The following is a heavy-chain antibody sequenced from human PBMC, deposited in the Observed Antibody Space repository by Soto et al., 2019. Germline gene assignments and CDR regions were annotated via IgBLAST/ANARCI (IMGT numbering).Heavy chain of an antibody. Sequence: QVQLVESGGGVVQPGRSLRLSCAASGFTFSNYGMHWVRQAPGKGLEWVALIWFDESNKYYADSVKGRFTISRDNSKNTLYLQMNSLRAEDTAMYYCARDRDCGRTSCYRYYFHFWGQGTLVSVSS. J-gene: IGHJ4*02. D-gene: IGHD2-2*01. CDR1: GFTFSNYG. CDR2: IWFDESNK. V-gene: IGHV3-33*01. CDR3: ARDRDCGRTSCYRYYFHF.